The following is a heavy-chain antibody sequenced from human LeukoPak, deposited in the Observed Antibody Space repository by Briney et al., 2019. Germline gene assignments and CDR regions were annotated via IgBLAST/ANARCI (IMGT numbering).Heavy chain of an antibody. CDR2: ITPFNGNT. V-gene: IGHV1-45*02. CDR1: GYTFTYRY. CDR3: ARSDNPTDPYGVDV. Sequence: SVKVSCKASGYTFTYRYLHWVRQAPGQALEWMGWITPFNGNTNYAQKFQDRVTITRDRSMSTAYMELSSLRSEDTAMYYCARSDNPTDPYGVDVWGQGTTVTVSS. J-gene: IGHJ6*02. D-gene: IGHD3-22*01.